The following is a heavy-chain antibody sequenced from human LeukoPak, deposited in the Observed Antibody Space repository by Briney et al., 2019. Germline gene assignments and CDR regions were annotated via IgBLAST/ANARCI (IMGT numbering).Heavy chain of an antibody. CDR1: GFTVSSNY. V-gene: IGHV3-53*01. CDR3: ASIPLYSSSWSTVDY. CDR2: IYSGGST. Sequence: GGSLRLSCAASGFTVSSNYMSWVRQAPGKGLEWVSVIYSGGSTYYADSVKGQFTISRDNSKNTVYLQMNSLRAEDTAVYYCASIPLYSSSWSTVDYWGQGTLVTVSS. J-gene: IGHJ4*02. D-gene: IGHD6-13*01.